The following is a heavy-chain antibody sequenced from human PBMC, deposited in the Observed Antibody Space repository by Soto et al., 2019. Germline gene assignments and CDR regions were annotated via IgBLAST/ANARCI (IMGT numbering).Heavy chain of an antibody. CDR3: ARDSSYYYGMDV. J-gene: IGHJ6*02. CDR2: ISSSSSYI. V-gene: IGHV3-21*01. Sequence: GSLRLSCAASGFTFSSYSMNWVRQAPGKGLEWVSSISSSSSYIYYADSVKGRFTISRDNAKNSLFLQMNSLRAEDTAVYYCARDSSYYYGMDVWGQGTTVTVSS. CDR1: GFTFSSYS.